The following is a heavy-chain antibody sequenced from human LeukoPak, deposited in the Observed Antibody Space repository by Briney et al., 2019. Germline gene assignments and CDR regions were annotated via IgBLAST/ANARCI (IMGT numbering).Heavy chain of an antibody. CDR3: AKDFRIGYSAHFDY. CDR2: IYENGGTT. J-gene: IGHJ4*02. D-gene: IGHD2-21*01. V-gene: IGHV3-23*01. CDR1: GFTFRSHA. Sequence: GSLRLSCLGSGFTFRSHAMSWVRQAPEKGLEFVSGIYENGGTTYYADSVKGRFSISRDNSKNTLYLQMDSLRGEDTAVYYCAKDFRIGYSAHFDYWGQGALVTVSS.